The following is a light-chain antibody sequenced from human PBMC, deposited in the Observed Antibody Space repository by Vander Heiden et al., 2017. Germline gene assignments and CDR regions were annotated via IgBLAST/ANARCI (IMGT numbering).Light chain of an antibody. CDR3: QAWDSSTVV. CDR1: TLGVTY. CDR2: QDS. J-gene: IGLJ2*01. V-gene: IGLV3-1*01. Sequence: SFELTQPPSLSVSPVPTATIPSSAATLGVTYACWYQQKPGQSPGLDSYQDSKRPSGITERLSGAKSGNTATLTISGTQAMDEADYYGQAWDSSTVVFGGGTKLTVL.